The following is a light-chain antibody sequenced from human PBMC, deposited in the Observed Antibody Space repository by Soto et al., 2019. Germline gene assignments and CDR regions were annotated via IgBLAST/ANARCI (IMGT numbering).Light chain of an antibody. CDR1: SSDIGSKP. Sequence: QSVLTQPPSASGTPGQRVTISCSGGSSDIGSKPVYWYQHLPGTAPKLLIYANSNRPSGVPDRFSGSKSGISASLAITGLQADDEADYYCQSYESSSLSGFVFGSGTKLTVL. CDR2: ANS. CDR3: QSYESSSLSGFV. J-gene: IGLJ1*01. V-gene: IGLV1-44*01.